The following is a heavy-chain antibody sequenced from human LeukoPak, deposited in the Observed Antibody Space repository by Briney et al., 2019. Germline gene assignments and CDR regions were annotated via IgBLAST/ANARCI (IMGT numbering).Heavy chain of an antibody. Sequence: GGSLRLSCAASGFTFSSSGMRWVRQAPGKGLEWVAVISYDGSNKYYADSVKGRFTISGDNSKNTLYLQMNSLRAEDTAVYYCAKESLRYCSGGSCDGMDVWGQGTTVTVSS. V-gene: IGHV3-30*18. CDR1: GFTFSSSG. CDR3: AKESLRYCSGGSCDGMDV. J-gene: IGHJ6*02. CDR2: ISYDGSNK. D-gene: IGHD2-15*01.